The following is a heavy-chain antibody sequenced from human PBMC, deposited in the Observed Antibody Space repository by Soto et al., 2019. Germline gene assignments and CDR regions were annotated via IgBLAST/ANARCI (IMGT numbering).Heavy chain of an antibody. CDR1: GFTFFSYG. D-gene: IGHD3-3*01. CDR2: ISYDGSNK. CDR3: AKDRAGDIYVAARSGLDY. Sequence: GGSLRLSCAASGFTFFSYGMHWVRQAPGKGLEWVAVISYDGSNKYYGDSVKGRFTISRDNSKNTLYLQMNSLRADDTAVYYCAKDRAGDIYVAARSGLDYWGQGTLVTVSS. J-gene: IGHJ4*02. V-gene: IGHV3-30*18.